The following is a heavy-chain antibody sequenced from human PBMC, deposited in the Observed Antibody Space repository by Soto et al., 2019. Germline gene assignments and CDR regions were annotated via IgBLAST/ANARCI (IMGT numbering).Heavy chain of an antibody. D-gene: IGHD4-4*01. J-gene: IGHJ6*03. Sequence: QVQLQESGPGLVKPSQTLSLTCTVSGGSISSGGYYWSWIRQHPGKGLEWIGYIYYSGSTYYNPSLKSRVTISVDTSKNQFSLKLSSVTAADTAVYYCARNTVIHYYYYMDVWGKGTTVTVSS. CDR3: ARNTVIHYYYYMDV. CDR2: IYYSGST. CDR1: GGSISSGGYY. V-gene: IGHV4-31*03.